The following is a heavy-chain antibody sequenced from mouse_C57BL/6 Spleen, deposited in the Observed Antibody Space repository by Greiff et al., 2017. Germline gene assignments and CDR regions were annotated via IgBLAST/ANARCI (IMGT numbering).Heavy chain of an antibody. CDR2: IDPSDSYT. V-gene: IGHV1-50*01. Sequence: QVQLQQPGAELVKPGASVKLSCKASGYTFTSYWMQWVKQRPGQGLEWIGEIDPSDSYTNYNQKFKGKATLTVDTSSSTAYMQLSSLTSEDSAVYYCARRGNQYYFDYWGQGTTLTVSS. CDR3: ARRGNQYYFDY. J-gene: IGHJ2*01. CDR1: GYTFTSYW. D-gene: IGHD2-1*01.